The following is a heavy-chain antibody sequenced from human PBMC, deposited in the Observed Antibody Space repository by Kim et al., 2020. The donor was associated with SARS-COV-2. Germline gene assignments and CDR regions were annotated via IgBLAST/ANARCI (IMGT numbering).Heavy chain of an antibody. D-gene: IGHD2-2*02. J-gene: IGHJ3*02. V-gene: IGHV5-51*01. CDR2: IYPGDSDT. CDR3: ARPYCSSTSCYTDGAFDI. Sequence: GESLKISCKGSGYSFTSYWIGWVRQMPGKGLEWMGIIYPGDSDTRYSPSFQGQVTISADKSISTAYLQWSSLKASDTAMYYCARPYCSSTSCYTDGAFDIWGQGTMVTVSS. CDR1: GYSFTSYW.